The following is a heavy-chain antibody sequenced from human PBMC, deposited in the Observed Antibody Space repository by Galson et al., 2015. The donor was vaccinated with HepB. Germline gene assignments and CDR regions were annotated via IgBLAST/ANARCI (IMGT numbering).Heavy chain of an antibody. CDR1: GYTFTSYG. Sequence: SVKVSCKASGYTFTSYGISWVRQAPGQGLEWMGWISAYNGNTNYARILQDRVTLTTDTSTRTAYMELRSLRFDDTAVYYCARPNPVYCSSTGCHDAFDTWGQGTMVTVSS. CDR2: ISAYNGNT. D-gene: IGHD2-2*01. CDR3: ARPNPVYCSSTGCHDAFDT. V-gene: IGHV1-18*01. J-gene: IGHJ3*02.